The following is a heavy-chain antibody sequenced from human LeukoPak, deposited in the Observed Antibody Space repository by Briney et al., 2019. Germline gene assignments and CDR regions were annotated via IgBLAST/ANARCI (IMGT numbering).Heavy chain of an antibody. CDR3: ARGARLARGGMDA. V-gene: IGHV3-48*03. D-gene: IGHD5/OR15-5a*01. Sequence: GGYLRLSCAASGFTLTTYEMDWVRQAPGKGLEWVSYMSSTSNTINYVDSVKGRFTISRDNAQNSLYLEVNGLRAEDTAVYYCARGARLARGGMDAWGKGTTVTVSS. J-gene: IGHJ6*04. CDR1: GFTLTTYE. CDR2: MSSTSNTI.